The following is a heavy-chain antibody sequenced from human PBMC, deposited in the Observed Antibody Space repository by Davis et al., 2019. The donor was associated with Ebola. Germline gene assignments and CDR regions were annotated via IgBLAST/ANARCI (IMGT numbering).Heavy chain of an antibody. J-gene: IGHJ6*03. V-gene: IGHV4-59*08. CDR2: IYYSGST. Sequence: PGGSLRLSCTVSGGSISSYYWSWIRQPPGKGLEWIGYIYYSGSTNYNPSLKSRVTISGDTSKNQFSLKLSSVTAADTAVYYCARRGGRDYYYYYMDVWGKGTTVTVSS. CDR3: ARRGGRDYYYYYMDV. CDR1: GGSISSYY. D-gene: IGHD3-16*01.